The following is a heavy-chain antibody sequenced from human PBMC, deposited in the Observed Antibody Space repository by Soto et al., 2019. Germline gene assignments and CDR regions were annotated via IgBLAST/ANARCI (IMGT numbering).Heavy chain of an antibody. V-gene: IGHV3-7*01. CDR1: GVNVMSYW. D-gene: IGHD3-16*01. CDR3: ARDIGFDYVN. CDR2: IKEDGSEI. Sequence: XGSLILSCSVSGVNVMSYWMSWVRQAPGKGLDWVASIKEDGSEIYYLHSVRGRFSISRDSAGNALHLTMNYLSAEDTGLYFCARDIGFDYVNWGQGTLVTVSS. J-gene: IGHJ4*02.